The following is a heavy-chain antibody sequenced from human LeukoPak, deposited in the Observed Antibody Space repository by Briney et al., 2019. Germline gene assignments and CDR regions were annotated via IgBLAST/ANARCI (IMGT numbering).Heavy chain of an antibody. CDR1: GGSFSGYC. Sequence: PSETLSLTCAVYGGSFSGYCWSWIRQPPGKGLEWIGEINHSGSTNYNPSLKSRVTISVDTSKNQFSLKLSSVTAADTAVYYCARGLGRVPAAIFFLGSCWFDPRGQGTLVTVSS. V-gene: IGHV4-34*01. J-gene: IGHJ5*02. CDR2: INHSGST. D-gene: IGHD2-2*02. CDR3: ARGLGRVPAAIFFLGSCWFDP.